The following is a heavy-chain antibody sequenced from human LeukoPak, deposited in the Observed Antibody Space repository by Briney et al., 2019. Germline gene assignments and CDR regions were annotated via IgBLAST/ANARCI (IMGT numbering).Heavy chain of an antibody. V-gene: IGHV1-2*06. CDR1: GYTFAAYN. CDR2: IHPNSGDT. CDR3: ARTYYDTLRGSRGDY. Sequence: ASVKVSCKASGYTFAAYNIHWVRQAPGQGLEWMGRIHPNSGDTNYAQNFEGRVTMTRDTSISTAYMELTRLRSDDTAIYYCARTYYDTLRGSRGDYWGQGTLVTVSS. J-gene: IGHJ4*02. D-gene: IGHD3-9*01.